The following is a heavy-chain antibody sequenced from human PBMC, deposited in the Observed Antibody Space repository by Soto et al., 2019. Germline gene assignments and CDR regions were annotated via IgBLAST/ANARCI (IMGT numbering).Heavy chain of an antibody. CDR3: ARDSPPIAS. Sequence: QVQLVQSGAEVKKPGASVKVSCKASGYTFTSFHISWVRQAPGQGLEWMGWISAYNGNTNYAQNLQGRVTMTTDTSTSTDYMELRSLRSDDTAMYYCARDSPPIASWGQGTLVTVSS. J-gene: IGHJ5*02. V-gene: IGHV1-18*01. CDR2: ISAYNGNT. D-gene: IGHD3-3*02. CDR1: GYTFTSFH.